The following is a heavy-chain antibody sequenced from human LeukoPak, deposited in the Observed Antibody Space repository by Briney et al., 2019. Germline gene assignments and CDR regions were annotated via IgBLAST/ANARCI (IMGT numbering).Heavy chain of an antibody. J-gene: IGHJ4*02. CDR1: GFTFSDYY. Sequence: GGSLRLSCAASGFTFSDYYMSWLRQAPGKGLEWVSFISSSGTTIYYAASVKGRFTISRDNAKNSLYLQMNSLRADDTAVYYCASMPSYYDGSGYYYVNYWGQGTLVTVSS. CDR2: ISSSGTTI. V-gene: IGHV3-11*01. CDR3: ASMPSYYDGSGYYYVNY. D-gene: IGHD3-22*01.